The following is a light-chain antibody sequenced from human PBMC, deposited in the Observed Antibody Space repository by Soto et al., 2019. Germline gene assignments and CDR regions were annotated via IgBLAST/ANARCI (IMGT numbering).Light chain of an antibody. CDR3: QQYYTYPLT. CDR2: DAF. CDR1: QGIDKY. J-gene: IGKJ4*01. V-gene: IGKV1-8*01. Sequence: AIRMTQSPSSLSAFTGDRVTITCRASQGIDKYLAWYQQKPGEAPKFLIYDAFTLHRGVPSRFSGSASGTEFTLSISSLQSADFATYYCQQYYTYPLTFGGGTRVEIK.